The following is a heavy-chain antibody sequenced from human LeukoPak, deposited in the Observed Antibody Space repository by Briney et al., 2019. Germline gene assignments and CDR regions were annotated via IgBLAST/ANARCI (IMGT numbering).Heavy chain of an antibody. V-gene: IGHV3-49*03. J-gene: IGHJ4*02. Sequence: GGSLRLSCTASGFTFGEYAVTWLRQAPGKGLAGVGFIASETYGGTAEYAASVKGRFTISRDDSNSIAYLQMNSLKTEDTAVYYCTRDQTPYYWGQGTLVTVSS. CDR2: IASETYGGTA. CDR3: TRDQTPYY. CDR1: GFTFGEYA.